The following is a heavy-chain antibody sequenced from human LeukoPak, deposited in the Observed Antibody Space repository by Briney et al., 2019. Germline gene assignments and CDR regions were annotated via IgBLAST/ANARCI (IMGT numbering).Heavy chain of an antibody. J-gene: IGHJ4*02. D-gene: IGHD1-26*01. CDR2: LSGSGGTT. Sequence: PGGSLRLSCAASGFTFSNYEMHRVRQAPGKGLEWVSVLSGSGGTTYYVDSVKGRFTISRDNSKNTLYLQMNSLRAEDTAVYYCAKDRVGAMLYFDYWGQGTLVTVSS. CDR3: AKDRVGAMLYFDY. CDR1: GFTFSNYE. V-gene: IGHV3-23*01.